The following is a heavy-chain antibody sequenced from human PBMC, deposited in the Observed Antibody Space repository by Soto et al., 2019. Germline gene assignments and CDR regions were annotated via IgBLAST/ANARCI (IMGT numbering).Heavy chain of an antibody. Sequence: ASAKDSCKASGYTLSAYYINWARQAPGQGLEWMGWITPTSGGAKYAPKFQGGVTMTRDTSITTADMGLSRLGSGHTDVYYCARVPATAKPDGGDFWGQVTLVTVSS. V-gene: IGHV1-2*02. CDR1: GYTLSAYY. CDR2: ITPTSGGA. CDR3: ARVPATAKPDGGDF. J-gene: IGHJ4*02. D-gene: IGHD1-1*01.